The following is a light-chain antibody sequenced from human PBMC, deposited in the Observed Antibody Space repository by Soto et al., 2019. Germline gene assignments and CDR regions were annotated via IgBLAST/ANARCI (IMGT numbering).Light chain of an antibody. V-gene: IGLV2-14*01. J-gene: IGLJ1*01. CDR2: DVS. CDR1: SSDVGGYNY. Sequence: QSVLTQPASVSGSPGQSITISCTGTSSDVGGYNYVSWYQQHPGKAPKLMIYDVSNRPSGVSNRFSGSKSGNTASLTISGLQAEYEADYYCSSHTSSRTYVFGTGTEVTVL. CDR3: SSHTSSRTYV.